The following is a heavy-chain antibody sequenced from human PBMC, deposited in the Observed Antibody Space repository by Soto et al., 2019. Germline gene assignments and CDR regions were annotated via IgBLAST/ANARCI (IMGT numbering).Heavy chain of an antibody. CDR3: AKDLSTLYYYYYGMDV. CDR1: GFTFSSYG. Sequence: QVQLVESGGGVVQPGRSLRLSCAASGFTFSSYGMHWVRQAPGKGLEWVAVISYGGSNKYYADSVKGRCTISRDNSKNTLYLQMNSLGAEDTAVYYCAKDLSTLYYYYYGMDVWGQGTTVTVSS. V-gene: IGHV3-30*18. J-gene: IGHJ6*02. CDR2: ISYGGSNK. D-gene: IGHD2-2*01.